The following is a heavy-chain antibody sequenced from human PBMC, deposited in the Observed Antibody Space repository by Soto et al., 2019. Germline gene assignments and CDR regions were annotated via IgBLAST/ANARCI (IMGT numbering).Heavy chain of an antibody. CDR3: ARDGGPGPHPVDV. CDR2: ISSSSSYI. D-gene: IGHD3-10*01. CDR1: GFTFSSYS. V-gene: IGHV3-21*01. J-gene: IGHJ6*02. Sequence: EVQLVESGGGLVKPGGSLRLSCAASGFTFSSYSMNWVRQAPGKGLEWVSSISSSSSYIYYADSVKGRFTISRDNAKNSLYLQMNSLRAEDTAVYYCARDGGPGPHPVDVWGQGTTVNVSS.